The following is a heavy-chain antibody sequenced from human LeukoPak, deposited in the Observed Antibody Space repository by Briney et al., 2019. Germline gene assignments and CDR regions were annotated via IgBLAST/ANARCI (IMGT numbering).Heavy chain of an antibody. Sequence: SETLSLTCAVYGGSFSGYYWGWIRQPPGKGLEWIGEINHSGSTNNNPSLKSRVTISVDTSKNQFCLKLSSVTAADTAVYYCARRRGVATTQPRGYYFDYWGQGTLVTVSS. CDR3: ARRRGVATTQPRGYYFDY. CDR2: INHSGST. J-gene: IGHJ4*02. V-gene: IGHV4-34*01. D-gene: IGHD5-12*01. CDR1: GGSFSGYY.